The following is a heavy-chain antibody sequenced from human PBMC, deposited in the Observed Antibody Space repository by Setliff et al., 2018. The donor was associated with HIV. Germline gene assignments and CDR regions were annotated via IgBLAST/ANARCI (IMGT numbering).Heavy chain of an antibody. CDR3: TTELWPYWYFDL. V-gene: IGHV3-15*01. Sequence: GGSLRLSCAASGFTFSRAWVSWVRQAPGKGLEWVGRIKNRIDGGATDYAAPVKGRFTISRDDSKNTLYLQMNSLKTEDTAVYYCTTELWPYWYFDLWGRGTLVTVSS. J-gene: IGHJ2*01. CDR1: GFTFSRAW. CDR2: IKNRIDGGAT.